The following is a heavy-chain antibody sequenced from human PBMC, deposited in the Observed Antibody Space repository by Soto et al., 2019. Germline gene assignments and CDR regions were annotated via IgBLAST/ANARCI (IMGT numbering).Heavy chain of an antibody. Sequence: SETLSLTCTVSGGSISSYYWSWIRQPPGKGLEWIGYIYYSGRTNYNPSLKSRVTISVDTSKNQFSLKLSSLTAADTAVYYCARTKGQWLDYSFDIWGQGTKVTVSS. J-gene: IGHJ3*02. CDR3: ARTKGQWLDYSFDI. CDR2: IYYSGRT. CDR1: GGSISSYY. V-gene: IGHV4-59*01. D-gene: IGHD6-19*01.